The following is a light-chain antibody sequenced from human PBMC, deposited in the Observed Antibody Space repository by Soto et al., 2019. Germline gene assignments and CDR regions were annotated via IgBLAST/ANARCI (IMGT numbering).Light chain of an antibody. V-gene: IGLV2-14*03. CDR3: TSFSSSSSVV. Sequence: QSVLTQPASVSGSPGQSITISCNGTRSDVGGYNYVSWYQQHPDKAPKLIIYDVSYRPSGVSNRFSGSKSGNTASLTISGLQAEDEGDYHCTSFSSSSSVVFGGGTKLTVL. J-gene: IGLJ2*01. CDR2: DVS. CDR1: RSDVGGYNY.